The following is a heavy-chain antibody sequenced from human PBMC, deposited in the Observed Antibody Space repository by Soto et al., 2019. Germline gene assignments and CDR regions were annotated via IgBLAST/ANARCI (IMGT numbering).Heavy chain of an antibody. CDR3: ARVLAVTTARGAFDI. CDR1: GYTFTGYY. J-gene: IGHJ3*02. Sequence: ASVKVSCKASGYTFTGYYMHWVRQAPGQGLEWMGWINPNSGGTNYAQKFQGWVTMTRDTSISTAYMELSRLGSDDTAVYYCARVLAVTTARGAFDIWGQGTMVTVSS. D-gene: IGHD4-17*01. V-gene: IGHV1-2*04. CDR2: INPNSGGT.